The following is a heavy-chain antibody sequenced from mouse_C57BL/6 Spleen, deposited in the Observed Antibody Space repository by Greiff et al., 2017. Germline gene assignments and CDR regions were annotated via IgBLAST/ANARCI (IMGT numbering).Heavy chain of an antibody. CDR2: IDPENGDT. Sequence: VQLQQSGAELVRPGASVKLSCTASGFNIKDDYMHWVKQRPEQGLEWIGWIDPENGDTEYASKFQGKATITADTSSNTAYLQLSSLTSEDTAVYYCTSYYGSSPGWGQGTTLTVSS. CDR1: GFNIKDDY. D-gene: IGHD1-1*01. J-gene: IGHJ2*01. V-gene: IGHV14-4*01. CDR3: TSYYGSSPG.